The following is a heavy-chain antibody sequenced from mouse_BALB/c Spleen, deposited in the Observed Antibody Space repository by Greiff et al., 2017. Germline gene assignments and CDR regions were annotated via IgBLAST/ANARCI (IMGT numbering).Heavy chain of an antibody. J-gene: IGHJ4*01. Sequence: VQLQQPGAELVMPGASVKMSCKASGYTFTDYWMHWVKQRPGQGLEWIGAIDTSDSYTSYNQKFKGKATLTVDESSSTAYMQLSSLTSEDSAVYYCARLYRYDTVYAMDYWGQGTSVTVSS. CDR1: GYTFTDYW. D-gene: IGHD2-14*01. CDR3: ARLYRYDTVYAMDY. CDR2: IDTSDSYT. V-gene: IGHV1-69*01.